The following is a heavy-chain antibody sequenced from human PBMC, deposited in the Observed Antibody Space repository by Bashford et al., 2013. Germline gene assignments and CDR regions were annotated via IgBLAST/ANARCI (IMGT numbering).Heavy chain of an antibody. CDR3: ARSRDEVYGGNSNAFDI. Sequence: VASVKVSCKASGYTFTSYYMHWVRQAPGQGLEWMGIINPSGGSTSYAQKLQGRVTMTRDTSTSTVYMELSSLRSEDTAVYYCARSRDEVYGGNSNAFDIWGQGTMVTVSS. CDR2: INPSGGST. V-gene: IGHV1-46*04. D-gene: IGHD4-23*01. J-gene: IGHJ3*02. CDR1: GYTFTSYY.